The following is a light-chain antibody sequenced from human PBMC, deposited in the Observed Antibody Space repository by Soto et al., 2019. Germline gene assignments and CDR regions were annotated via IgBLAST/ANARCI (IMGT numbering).Light chain of an antibody. CDR3: QQYGSSPPLT. Sequence: EFVLTQSPGTLSLSPGERATLSCRASQSISSSFLAWYQQKPGQAPRLLIDGASSRGTGIPDRFSGSGSGTDFTLTISRLEPEDFAVYYCQQYGSSPPLTFGGGTKVEIK. CDR2: GAS. J-gene: IGKJ4*01. CDR1: QSISSSF. V-gene: IGKV3-20*01.